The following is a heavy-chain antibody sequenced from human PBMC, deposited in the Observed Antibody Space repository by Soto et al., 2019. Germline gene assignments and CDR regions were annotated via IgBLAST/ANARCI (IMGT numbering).Heavy chain of an antibody. J-gene: IGHJ6*02. D-gene: IGHD2-2*01. CDR3: ARVFRYCSSTSCYFSYYYYYAMDV. Sequence: PSPTLSLSCAISGDSVSSNSAAWNWIRQSPSRGLEWLGRTYYRSKWYNDYAVSVKSRITINPNTSKNQFSLQLNSLSPEDTAVYYCARVFRYCSSTSCYFSYYYYYAMDVWGQGTTVTVS. V-gene: IGHV6-1*01. CDR2: TYYRSKWYN. CDR1: GDSVSSNSAA.